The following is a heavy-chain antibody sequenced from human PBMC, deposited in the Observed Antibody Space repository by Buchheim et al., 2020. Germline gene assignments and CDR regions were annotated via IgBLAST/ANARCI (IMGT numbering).Heavy chain of an antibody. CDR3: ARDTRGIAVAGTQGFDP. CDR1: GYTFTSYY. J-gene: IGHJ5*02. D-gene: IGHD6-19*01. Sequence: QVQLVQSGAEVKKPGASVKVSCKASGYTFTSYYMHWVRQAPGQGLEWMGIINPSGGSTSYAQKFQGRVTMTRDTSTSTVYMERSSLRSEDTAVYYCARDTRGIAVAGTQGFDPWGQGTL. CDR2: INPSGGST. V-gene: IGHV1-46*01.